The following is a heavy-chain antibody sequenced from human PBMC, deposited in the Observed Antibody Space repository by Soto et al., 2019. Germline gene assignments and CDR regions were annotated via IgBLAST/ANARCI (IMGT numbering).Heavy chain of an antibody. V-gene: IGHV4-31*03. Sequence: QVQLQESGPGLVKPSQTLSLTCTVSGGSISSGGYYWSWIRQHPGKGLEWIGYIYYSGSTYYNPSLKRRVTISVDTSKNQFSLKLSSVTAADTAVYYCARVVDTAMVGDYFDYWGQGTLVTVSS. CDR1: GGSISSGGYY. J-gene: IGHJ4*02. CDR2: IYYSGST. D-gene: IGHD5-18*01. CDR3: ARVVDTAMVGDYFDY.